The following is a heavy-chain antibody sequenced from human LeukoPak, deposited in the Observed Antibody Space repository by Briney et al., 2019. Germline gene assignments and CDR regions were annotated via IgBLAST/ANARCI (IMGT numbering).Heavy chain of an antibody. V-gene: IGHV4-59*01. CDR2: SSYTGNT. D-gene: IGHD3-10*01. J-gene: IGHJ4*02. Sequence: SETLSLTCTVSGAYFTNYYWSFIRQPPGKGLEWIGFSSYTGNTNYNPSLKSRVTISLDMSKNQFSLSLKSVTAADTAMYYCARGTLMWFGAKMEYYFDSWGQGTPLTVSS. CDR1: GAYFTNYY. CDR3: ARGTLMWFGAKMEYYFDS.